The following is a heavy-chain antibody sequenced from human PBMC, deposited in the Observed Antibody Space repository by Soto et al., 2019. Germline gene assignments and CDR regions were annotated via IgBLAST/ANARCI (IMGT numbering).Heavy chain of an antibody. V-gene: IGHV4-59*01. CDR2: IYYSGTT. CDR1: GASIRITY. Sequence: PSVTLSRTCTVSGASIRITYWSWIRQSPGKGLEWIGYIYYSGTTNYNPSLKNRVTISVDTPKNQLSLNLTSVTAADTAVYYSARTLLPVGPSAVLSNFESWRQVNLVIV. J-gene: IGHJ4*02. CDR3: ARTLLPVGPSAVLSNFES. D-gene: IGHD3-3*02.